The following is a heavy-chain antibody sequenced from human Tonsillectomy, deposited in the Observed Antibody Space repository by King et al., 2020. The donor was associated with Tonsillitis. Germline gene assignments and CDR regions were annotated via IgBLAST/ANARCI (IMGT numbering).Heavy chain of an antibody. CDR1: GFTFSNYA. Sequence: VQLVESGGGLVQPGGSLRLSCAAFGFTFSNYAMNWVRQAPGKGLEWVSSISESGDITDYADSVKGRFTIFRDNSRNTLYLQMNTLRAEDTAVYYCAKQFLGAGWGQGALVTVSS. V-gene: IGHV3-23*04. D-gene: IGHD2/OR15-2a*01. CDR3: AKQFLGAG. CDR2: ISESGDIT. J-gene: IGHJ4*02.